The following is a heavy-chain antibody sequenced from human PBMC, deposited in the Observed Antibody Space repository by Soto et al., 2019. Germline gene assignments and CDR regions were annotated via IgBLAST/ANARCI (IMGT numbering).Heavy chain of an antibody. V-gene: IGHV5-51*01. CDR2: IYPGDSDT. Sequence: PGESLKISCKGSGYSFTSYWIGWVRQMPGKGLEWMGIIYPGDSDTRYSPSFQGQVTISADKSISTAYLQWSSLKASDTAMYYCAGLHDYSGNYGGFGYWGQGTLVTVSS. J-gene: IGHJ4*02. D-gene: IGHD4-4*01. CDR1: GYSFTSYW. CDR3: AGLHDYSGNYGGFGY.